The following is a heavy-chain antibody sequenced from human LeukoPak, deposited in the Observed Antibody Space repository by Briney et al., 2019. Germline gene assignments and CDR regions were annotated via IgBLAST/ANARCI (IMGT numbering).Heavy chain of an antibody. J-gene: IGHJ6*03. CDR1: GFTVSSNY. D-gene: IGHD2-2*01. V-gene: IGHV3-53*01. CDR2: IYSGGST. CDR3: ARSPRSSTNYYYYYYMDV. Sequence: GGSLRLSCAASGFTVSSNYMSWARQAPGKGLEWVSVIYSGGSTYYADSVKGRFTISRDNSKNTLYLQMNSLRAEDTAVYYCARSPRSSTNYYYYYYMDVWGKGTTVTVSS.